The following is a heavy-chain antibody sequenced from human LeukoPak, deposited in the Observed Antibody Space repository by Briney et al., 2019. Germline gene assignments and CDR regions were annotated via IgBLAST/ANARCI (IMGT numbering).Heavy chain of an antibody. CDR3: ARGKTAFDILTGYDS. CDR1: GFTFSSYT. J-gene: IGHJ5*01. D-gene: IGHD3-9*01. CDR2: ISSSSSYI. V-gene: IGHV3-21*01. Sequence: GGSLRLSCAASGFTFSSYTVTWVRQAPGKGLEWVSCISSSSSYIYYADSVKGRFTISRDNTKNSLILQMDSLIAEDTAVYYCARGKTAFDILTGYDSWGQGTLVTVSS.